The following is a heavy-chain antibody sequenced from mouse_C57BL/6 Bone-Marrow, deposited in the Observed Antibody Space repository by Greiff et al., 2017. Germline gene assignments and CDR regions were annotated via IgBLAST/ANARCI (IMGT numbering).Heavy chain of an antibody. D-gene: IGHD2-4*01. CDR3: AREDDDDEGLAY. CDR1: GFTFSSYA. J-gene: IGHJ3*01. V-gene: IGHV5-4*01. CDR2: ISDGGSYT. Sequence: EVKLMESGGGLVKPGGSLKLSCAASGFTFSSYAMSWVRQTPEKRLEWVATISDGGSYTYYPDNVKGRFTISRDNAKNNLYLQMSHLKSEDTAMYYCAREDDDDEGLAYWGQGTLVTVSA.